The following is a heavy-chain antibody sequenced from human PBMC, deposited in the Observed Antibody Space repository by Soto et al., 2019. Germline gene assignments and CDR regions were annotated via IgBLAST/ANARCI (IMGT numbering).Heavy chain of an antibody. D-gene: IGHD6-19*01. CDR1: GYTFTSYY. CDR2: INPSGGST. J-gene: IGHJ4*02. V-gene: IGHV1-46*03. Sequence: QVQLVQSGAEVKKPGASVKVSCKASGYTFTSYYMHWVRQAPGQGLEWMGIINPSGGSTSYAQKFQGRVSMTRDTSTSTVDMGLSSLRSEDTAVYYCARVVGAGSCWYEVDYWGQGTLVTVSS. CDR3: ARVVGAGSCWYEVDY.